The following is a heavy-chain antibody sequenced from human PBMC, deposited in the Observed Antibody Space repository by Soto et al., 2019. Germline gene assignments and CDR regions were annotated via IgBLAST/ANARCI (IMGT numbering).Heavy chain of an antibody. CDR1: GFTFSDYY. D-gene: IGHD4-4*01. CDR2: ISSSGSTI. Sequence: QVQLVESGGGLVKPGGSLRLSCAASGFTFSDYYMSWIRQAPGKGLQWVSYISSSGSTIYYADSVKGRFTISRDNAKNSLYLQMNSLRAEDTAVYYCARETTVTIAGLPWGYGMDVWGQGTTVTVSS. CDR3: ARETTVTIAGLPWGYGMDV. J-gene: IGHJ6*02. V-gene: IGHV3-11*01.